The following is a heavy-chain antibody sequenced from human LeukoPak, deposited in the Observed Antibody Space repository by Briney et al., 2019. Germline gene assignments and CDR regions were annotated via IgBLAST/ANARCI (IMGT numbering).Heavy chain of an antibody. V-gene: IGHV4-39*07. D-gene: IGHD5-18*01. J-gene: IGHJ4*02. CDR3: ARVGNTAMDSFDY. CDR1: GGSISSSSYY. CDR2: IYYSGST. Sequence: PSETLSLTCTVSGGSISSSSYYWGWIRQPPGKGLEGIGSIYYSGSTYYNPSLKSRVTISVDTSKNQFSLKLSSVTAADTAVYYCARVGNTAMDSFDYWGQGTLVTVSS.